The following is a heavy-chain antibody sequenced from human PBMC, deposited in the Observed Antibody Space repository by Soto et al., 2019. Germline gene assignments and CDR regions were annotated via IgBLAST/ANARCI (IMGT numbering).Heavy chain of an antibody. Sequence: ASETLSLTCTVSGGSISSYYWSWIRQPPGKGLEWIGYIYYSGSTNYNPSLKSRVTISVDTSKNQFSLKLSSVTAADTAVYYCARGWFGEFPYYYYYGMDVWGQVTTVTVSS. CDR3: ARGWFGEFPYYYYYGMDV. CDR1: GGSISSYY. J-gene: IGHJ6*02. V-gene: IGHV4-59*01. CDR2: IYYSGST. D-gene: IGHD3-10*01.